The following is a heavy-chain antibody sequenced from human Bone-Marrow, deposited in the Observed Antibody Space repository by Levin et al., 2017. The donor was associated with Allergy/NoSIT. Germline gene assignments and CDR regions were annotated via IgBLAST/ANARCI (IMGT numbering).Heavy chain of an antibody. V-gene: IGHV3-21*01. J-gene: IGHJ4*02. Sequence: PGGSLRLSCAASGFTFSNFPMNWVRQAPGKGLQWISSITSTGRDIYYADSLRGRFTISRDNAKNSLYLRLNSLRTEDTAIYYCARGGAYSSIDYWGQGALVTVSS. D-gene: IGHD2-15*01. CDR2: ITSTGRDI. CDR1: GFTFSNFP. CDR3: ARGGAYSSIDY.